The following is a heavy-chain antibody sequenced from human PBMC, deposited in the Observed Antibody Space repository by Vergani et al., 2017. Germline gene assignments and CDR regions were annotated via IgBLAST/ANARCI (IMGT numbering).Heavy chain of an antibody. J-gene: IGHJ2*01. CDR2: ISSSSSYI. CDR1: GFTFSSYS. CDR3: ARWFGNWNYVRYFDL. Sequence: EVQLVESGGGLVKPGGSLRLSCAASGFTFSSYSMNWVRQAPGKGLEWVSSISSSSSYIYYADSVKGRFTISRDNAKNSLYLQMNSLRAEDTAVYYCARWFGNWNYVRYFDLWGRGTLVTVSS. V-gene: IGHV3-21*01. D-gene: IGHD1-7*01.